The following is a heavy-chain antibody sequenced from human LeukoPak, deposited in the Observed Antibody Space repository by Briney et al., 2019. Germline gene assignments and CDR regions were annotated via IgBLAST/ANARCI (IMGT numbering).Heavy chain of an antibody. CDR1: GYTFTGYY. Sequence: ASVKVSCKASGYTFTGYYIFWVRQAPGQGLEWMGWINPNSGGTNYAQEFQGRVTMTRGTSITTAYMELSTLRSDDTAVYYCALIGDHAWFDPWGQGTLVTVSS. CDR3: ALIGDHAWFDP. CDR2: INPNSGGT. D-gene: IGHD3-10*01. J-gene: IGHJ5*02. V-gene: IGHV1-2*02.